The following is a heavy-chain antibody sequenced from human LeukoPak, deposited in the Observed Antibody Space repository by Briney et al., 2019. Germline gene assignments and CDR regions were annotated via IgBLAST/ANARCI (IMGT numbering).Heavy chain of an antibody. Sequence: SETLSLTCAVYGGSFSGYYWNWIRQPPEKGLEWIGETNQSGSINYNPSLKSRVTMSVDTSRNQFSLRLSSVTAADTAVYYCARGGPLVYCSGGSCYSLDYWGQGTLVTVSS. V-gene: IGHV4-34*01. D-gene: IGHD2-15*01. CDR3: ARGGPLVYCSGGSCYSLDY. J-gene: IGHJ4*02. CDR2: TNQSGSI. CDR1: GGSFSGYY.